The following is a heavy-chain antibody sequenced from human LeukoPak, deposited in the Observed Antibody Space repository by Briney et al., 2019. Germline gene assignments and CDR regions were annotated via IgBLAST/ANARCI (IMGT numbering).Heavy chain of an antibody. Sequence: GESLKISCKGSGYSFTSYWIGWVRQMPGKGLEWMGIIYPGDSDTKYSPSFQGQVTISADKSISTAYLQWSSLQASDTAMYYCARRDIAAAATDLDYWGQGTLVTVSS. D-gene: IGHD6-13*01. J-gene: IGHJ4*02. CDR3: ARRDIAAAATDLDY. V-gene: IGHV5-51*01. CDR1: GYSFTSYW. CDR2: IYPGDSDT.